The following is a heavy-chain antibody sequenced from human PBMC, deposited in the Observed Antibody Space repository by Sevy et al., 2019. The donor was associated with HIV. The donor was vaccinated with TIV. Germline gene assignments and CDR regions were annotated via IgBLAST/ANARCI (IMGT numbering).Heavy chain of an antibody. CDR3: ARELDPYYYDSSGYYYRLDY. CDR2: IIPIFGTA. D-gene: IGHD3-22*01. J-gene: IGHJ4*02. Sequence: ASVKVSCKASGGTFSSYAISWVRQAPGQGLEWMGGIIPIFGTANYAQKFQGRVTITADESTSTAYMELSSLRSEDTAVYYRARELDPYYYDSSGYYYRLDYWGQGTLVTVSS. CDR1: GGTFSSYA. V-gene: IGHV1-69*13.